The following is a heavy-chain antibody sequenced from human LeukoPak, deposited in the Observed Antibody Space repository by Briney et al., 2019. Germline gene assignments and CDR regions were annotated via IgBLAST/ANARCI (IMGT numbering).Heavy chain of an antibody. D-gene: IGHD6-19*01. J-gene: IGHJ4*02. V-gene: IGHV4-38-2*02. Sequence: SETLSLTCTASGYSISSGYYWGWIRQPPGKGLEWIGSIYHSESADYNPSLKSRVTISVDTSRNQFSLKLSSVTAADTAVYYCAVNLYSSGWYSDYWGQGTLVTVSS. CDR3: AVNLYSSGWYSDY. CDR1: GYSISSGYY. CDR2: IYHSESA.